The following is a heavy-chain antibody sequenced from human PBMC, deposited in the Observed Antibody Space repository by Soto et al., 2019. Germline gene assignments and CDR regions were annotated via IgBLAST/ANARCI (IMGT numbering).Heavy chain of an antibody. J-gene: IGHJ2*01. D-gene: IGHD4-4*01. Sequence: QVQLVESGGGVVQPGRSLRLSCAASGFTFSSYAMHWVRQAPGKGLEWVAVISYDGSNKYYADSVKGRFTISRDNSKNTLFLQMNRLRAEDTAVYYCARPLWIDDYNWGYFDLWGRGALVTVSS. V-gene: IGHV3-30-3*01. CDR3: ARPLWIDDYNWGYFDL. CDR1: GFTFSSYA. CDR2: ISYDGSNK.